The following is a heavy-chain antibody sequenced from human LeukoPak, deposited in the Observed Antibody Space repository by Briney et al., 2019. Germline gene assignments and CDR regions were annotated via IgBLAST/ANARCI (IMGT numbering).Heavy chain of an antibody. CDR3: AKDEYSSSWYSPGFNWFDP. CDR2: ISYDGSNK. Sequence: GGSLRLSCAASGFTFSSYGMHWVRQAPGKGLEGVAVISYDGSNKYYADSVKGRFTISRDNSKNTLYLQMNSLRAEDTAVYYCAKDEYSSSWYSPGFNWFDPWGQGTLVTVSS. CDR1: GFTFSSYG. J-gene: IGHJ5*02. D-gene: IGHD6-13*01. V-gene: IGHV3-30*18.